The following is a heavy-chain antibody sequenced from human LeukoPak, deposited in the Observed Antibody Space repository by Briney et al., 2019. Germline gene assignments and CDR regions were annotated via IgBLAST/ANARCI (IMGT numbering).Heavy chain of an antibody. V-gene: IGHV3-23*01. CDR2: ISERGGST. D-gene: IGHD3-10*01. CDR3: AKRGIVIRGILVIGYHQEAYHYDY. J-gene: IGHJ4*02. CDR1: GISLSNYA. Sequence: GGSLRLSCVVSGISLSNYAMTWVRRAPGKGLEWVSYISERGGSTTYADSVKGRFTISRDTSLNTLYLQMSSLRAEDTAVYFCAKRGIVIRGILVIGYHQEAYHYDYWGQGVLVTVSS.